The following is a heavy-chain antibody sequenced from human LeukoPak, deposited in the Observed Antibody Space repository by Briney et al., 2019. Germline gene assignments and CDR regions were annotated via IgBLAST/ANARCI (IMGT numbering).Heavy chain of an antibody. CDR3: ARSFRRSPTTFDY. CDR2: INPNSGDT. Sequence: GASVKVSCKASRYTFTGSYIHWVRQAPGQGLEWMGRINPNSGDTNYAQKLQGRVTMTTDTSTSTAYMELRSLRSDDTAVYYCARSFRRSPTTFDYWGQGTLVTVSS. J-gene: IGHJ4*02. V-gene: IGHV1-2*06. D-gene: IGHD4-11*01. CDR1: RYTFTGSY.